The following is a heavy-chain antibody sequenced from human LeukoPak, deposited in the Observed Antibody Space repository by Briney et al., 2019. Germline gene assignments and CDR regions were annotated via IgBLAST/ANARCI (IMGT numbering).Heavy chain of an antibody. CDR1: GFTFSSYS. CDR2: ISSSSSYT. CDR3: ARAKDGEYSSSWYRLWYYYYGMDV. V-gene: IGHV3-21*01. D-gene: IGHD6-13*01. J-gene: IGHJ6*02. Sequence: GGSLRLSCAASGFTFSSYSMNWVRQAPGKGLEWVSSISSSSSYTYYADSVKGRFTISRDNSKNTLYLQMNSLRAEDTAVYYCARAKDGEYSSSWYRLWYYYYGMDVWGQGTTVTVSS.